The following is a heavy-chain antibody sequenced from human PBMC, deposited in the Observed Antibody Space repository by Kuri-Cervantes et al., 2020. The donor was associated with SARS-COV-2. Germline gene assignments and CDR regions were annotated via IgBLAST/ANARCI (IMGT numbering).Heavy chain of an antibody. D-gene: IGHD2-2*02. V-gene: IGHV3-15*01. J-gene: IGHJ6*03. CDR3: TTGCSSTSCYRGVGYYYMDV. CDR2: IKSKTDGGTT. CDR1: GFTFSSYW. Sequence: GGSLRLSCAASGFTFSSYWMSWVRQAPGKGLEWVGRIKSKTDGGTTDYAAPVKGRFTISRDDSKNTLYLQMNSLKTENTAVYYCTTGCSSTSCYRGVGYYYMDVWGKGTTVTVSS.